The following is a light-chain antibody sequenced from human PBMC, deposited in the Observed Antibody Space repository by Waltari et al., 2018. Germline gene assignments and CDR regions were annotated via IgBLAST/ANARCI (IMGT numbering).Light chain of an antibody. CDR2: ETD. Sequence: QSAVTQPPSVSAAPGQKVTISCPGSSFNIGKNHVPWYKQHPGTAPKLLIYETDQRPSVIPDRFSGSKSGTSATLGITGLQTGDEADYYCGVWDSSLSAYVFGPGTNVAVL. CDR1: SFNIGKNH. J-gene: IGLJ1*01. CDR3: GVWDSSLSAYV. V-gene: IGLV1-51*02.